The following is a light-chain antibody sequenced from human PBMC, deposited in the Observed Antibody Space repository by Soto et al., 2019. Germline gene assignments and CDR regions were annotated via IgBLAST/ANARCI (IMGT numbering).Light chain of an antibody. J-gene: IGLJ3*02. Sequence: QSVLTQPPSVSAAPGQKVTISCSGSSSNIGDNYVSWYQQVPGTAPQVLIYDNNKRPSGIPDRFSGSKSGTSATLGITGLQTVDEADYYCGTWDSSLSAGVFGGGTKLTVL. CDR1: SSNIGDNY. V-gene: IGLV1-51*01. CDR2: DNN. CDR3: GTWDSSLSAGV.